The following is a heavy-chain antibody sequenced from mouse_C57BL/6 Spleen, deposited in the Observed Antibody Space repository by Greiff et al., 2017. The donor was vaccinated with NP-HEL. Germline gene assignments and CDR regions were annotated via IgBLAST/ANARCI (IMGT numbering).Heavy chain of an antibody. CDR3: ASAITTDYYAMDY. J-gene: IGHJ4*01. Sequence: VQLKQSGPGLVQPSQSLSITCTVSGFSLTSYGVHWVRQSPGKGLEWLGVIWSGGSTDYNAAFISRLSISKDNSKSQVFCKMNSLQADDTAIYYCASAITTDYYAMDYWGQGTSVTVSS. CDR1: GFSLTSYG. CDR2: IWSGGST. D-gene: IGHD1-1*01. V-gene: IGHV2-2*01.